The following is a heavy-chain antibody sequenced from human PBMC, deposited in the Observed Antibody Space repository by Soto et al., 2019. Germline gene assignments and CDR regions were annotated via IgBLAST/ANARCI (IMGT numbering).Heavy chain of an antibody. V-gene: IGHV3-7*01. CDR1: GFTFSGYC. D-gene: IGHD1-7*01. Sequence: PXVCLRLSCAASGFTFSGYCMSWVRQDPGKGLEWVANIKQDGSEKYYVDSVKGRFTISRDNAKNSLYLQMNSLRAEDTAVYYCARDTVRNYPRYYYGMDVWGQGTTVTVSS. J-gene: IGHJ6*02. CDR2: IKQDGSEK. CDR3: ARDTVRNYPRYYYGMDV.